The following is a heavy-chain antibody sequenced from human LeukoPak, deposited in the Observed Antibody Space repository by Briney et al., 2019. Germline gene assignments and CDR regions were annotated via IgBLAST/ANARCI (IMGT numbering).Heavy chain of an antibody. Sequence: PGGSLRLSCVASGFTFGYYAMSWVRQAPGKGLEYVSGISDNGDRTFYADSVKGRFTVSRDNSKKTLYLQMSSLRAEDTAVYYCARDVRGGSDSLDFWGQGILVTVSS. D-gene: IGHD1-26*01. V-gene: IGHV3-23*01. CDR1: GFTFGYYA. CDR2: ISDNGDRT. CDR3: ARDVRGGSDSLDF. J-gene: IGHJ4*02.